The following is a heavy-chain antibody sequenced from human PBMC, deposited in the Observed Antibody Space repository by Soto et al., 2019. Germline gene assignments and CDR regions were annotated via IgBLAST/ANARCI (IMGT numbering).Heavy chain of an antibody. V-gene: IGHV1-69*02. CDR3: ATSSGSGSSPFDF. D-gene: IGHD3-10*01. J-gene: IGHJ4*02. CDR1: GDTFSFYT. Sequence: QVQLVQSGAEVKKPGSSVKVSCKASGDTFSFYTLNWIRQAPGQGFEWVGRVNPILAMSSSAHKFQGRVSMFAPKSTGTAYLALRSLSSDDRGVYCCATSSGSGSSPFDFWGQGTLVTVSS. CDR2: VNPILAMS.